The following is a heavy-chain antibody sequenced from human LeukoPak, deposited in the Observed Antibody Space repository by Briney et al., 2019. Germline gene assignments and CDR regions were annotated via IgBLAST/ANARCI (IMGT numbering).Heavy chain of an antibody. D-gene: IGHD3-3*01. Sequence: GGSLRLSCAASGFTYSNAWMNWVRQAPGKGLERVGRIKSKADGGTTDYAAPLKGRLTISRDDSKKTLYLQMNSLKTEDTAVYYCFFWSGYHSGAWFDPWGQGTLVTVSS. J-gene: IGHJ5*02. CDR2: IKSKADGGTT. CDR1: GFTYSNAW. V-gene: IGHV3-15*07. CDR3: FFWSGYHSGAWFDP.